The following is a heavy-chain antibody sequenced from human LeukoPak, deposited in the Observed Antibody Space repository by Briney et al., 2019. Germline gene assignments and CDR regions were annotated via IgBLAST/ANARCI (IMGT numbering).Heavy chain of an antibody. CDR1: GFTFSSYA. Sequence: GGSLRLSCAASGFTFSSYAMHWVRQAPGKGLEWVAVISYDGSNKYYADSVKGRFTISRDNSKNTLYLQMNSLRAEDTAVYYCARDRGYYYGSGSYYNVRYYYYMDVRGKGTTVTISS. V-gene: IGHV3-30*04. CDR2: ISYDGSNK. CDR3: ARDRGYYYGSGSYYNVRYYYYMDV. D-gene: IGHD3-10*01. J-gene: IGHJ6*03.